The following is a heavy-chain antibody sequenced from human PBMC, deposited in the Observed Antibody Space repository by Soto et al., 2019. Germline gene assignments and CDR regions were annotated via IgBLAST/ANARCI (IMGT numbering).Heavy chain of an antibody. CDR1: GFTFSSYA. CDR2: ISYDGSNK. V-gene: IGHV3-30-3*01. D-gene: IGHD3-22*01. J-gene: IGHJ4*02. Sequence: GGSLRLSCAASGFTFSSYAMHWVRQAPGKGLEWVAVISYDGSNKYYADSVKGRFTISRDNSKNTLYLQMNSLRAEDTAVYYCASSWTSYDSEAIVALPDYWGQGTLVTVSS. CDR3: ASSWTSYDSEAIVALPDY.